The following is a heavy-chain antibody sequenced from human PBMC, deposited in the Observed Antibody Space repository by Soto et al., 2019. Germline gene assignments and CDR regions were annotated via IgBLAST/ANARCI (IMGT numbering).Heavy chain of an antibody. J-gene: IGHJ6*02. CDR1: GGTFSNHA. CDR3: ARGDDFDYYYGVDV. Sequence: QVQLVQSGAEAKKPGSSVKVSCKASGGTFSNHAISWVRQAPGQGLEWMGGIVPMFGTSNYAQKFQGRVTTTVDKSTNTAYMELSSLTSEDTAVYYCARGDDFDYYYGVDVWGQGTTVTVSS. CDR2: IVPMFGTS. V-gene: IGHV1-69*06. D-gene: IGHD3-16*01.